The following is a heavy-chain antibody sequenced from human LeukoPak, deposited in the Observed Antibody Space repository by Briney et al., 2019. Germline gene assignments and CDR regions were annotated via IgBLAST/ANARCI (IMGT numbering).Heavy chain of an antibody. V-gene: IGHV4-38-2*02. CDR3: ARDVVVAAREDWFDP. CDR2: IYHSGST. Sequence: SETLSLTCTVSGYSISSGYYWGWSRPPPGKGREGIGNIYHSGSTYYNPSLKSRVTISVDTSKNQFSLKLSSVTAADTAVYYCARDVVVAAREDWFDPWGQGTLVTVSS. D-gene: IGHD2-15*01. J-gene: IGHJ5*02. CDR1: GYSISSGYY.